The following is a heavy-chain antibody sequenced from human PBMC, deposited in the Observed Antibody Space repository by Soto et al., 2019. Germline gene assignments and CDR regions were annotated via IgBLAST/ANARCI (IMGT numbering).Heavy chain of an antibody. Sequence: GGSLRLSCAASGFTFYDYTMHWVRQAPGKGLEWVSLISWDGGSTYYADSVKGRFTISRDNSKNSLYLQMNSLRTEDTALYYCAKDIGEVAGTHPDYWGQGTLVTVSS. CDR3: AKDIGEVAGTHPDY. CDR2: ISWDGGST. J-gene: IGHJ4*02. CDR1: GFTFYDYT. V-gene: IGHV3-43*01. D-gene: IGHD6-19*01.